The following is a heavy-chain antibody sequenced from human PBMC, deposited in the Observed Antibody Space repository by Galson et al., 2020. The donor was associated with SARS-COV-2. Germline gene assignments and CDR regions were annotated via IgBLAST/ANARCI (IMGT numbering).Heavy chain of an antibody. J-gene: IGHJ3*02. Sequence: SQTLSLTCAISWDSVSSNSAAWNWIRLSPSRGLEWLGRTYYRSKWYNDYAVSVESRITINPDTSKNQFSLQLNSVTPEDTAVYYCARAVIVEATTGALDIWGQGKMVTVSS. V-gene: IGHV6-1*01. CDR1: WDSVSSNSAA. CDR3: ARAVIVEATTGALDI. D-gene: IGHD1-26*01. CDR2: TYYRSKWYN.